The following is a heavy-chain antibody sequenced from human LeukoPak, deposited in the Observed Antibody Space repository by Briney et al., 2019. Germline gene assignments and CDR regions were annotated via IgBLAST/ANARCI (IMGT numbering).Heavy chain of an antibody. CDR3: ARGEVGATGDLDGSFDY. CDR1: GFTFSSYS. D-gene: IGHD1-26*01. CDR2: ISGSGSTI. V-gene: IGHV3-48*04. Sequence: GGSLRLSCAASGFTFSSYSMNWVRQAPGKGLEWVSYISGSGSTIYYADSVKGRFTISRDNAKNSLHLQMNSLRAEDTAVYYCARGEVGATGDLDGSFDYWGQGTLVTVSS. J-gene: IGHJ4*02.